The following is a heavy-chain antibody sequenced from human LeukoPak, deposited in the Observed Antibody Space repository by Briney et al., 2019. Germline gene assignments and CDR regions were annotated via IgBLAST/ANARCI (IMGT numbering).Heavy chain of an antibody. D-gene: IGHD6-13*01. J-gene: IGHJ4*02. CDR3: ARAGIAAVFPFDY. CDR1: GGSFSGYY. Sequence: KPSETLSLTCAVYGGSFSGYYWSWIRQPPGKGLEWIGEINHSGSTNYNPSLKSRVTISVDTSKNQFSLKLSSVTAADTAVYYCARAGIAAVFPFDYWDQGTLVTVSS. V-gene: IGHV4-34*01. CDR2: INHSGST.